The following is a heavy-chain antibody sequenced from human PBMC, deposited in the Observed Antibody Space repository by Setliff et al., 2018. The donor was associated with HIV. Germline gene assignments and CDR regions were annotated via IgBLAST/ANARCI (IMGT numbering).Heavy chain of an antibody. Sequence: GGSLRLSCVASGFTFSRNVINWVRQAPGKGLEWVSGISESGANTYYADSVKGRFTISVDTAKNQFSLNLKSVTAADTAVYYCARRGDGYILDYWGRGTLVTVSS. D-gene: IGHD3-10*01. CDR2: ISESGANT. CDR3: ARRGDGYILDY. CDR1: GFTFSRNV. V-gene: IGHV3-23*01. J-gene: IGHJ4*02.